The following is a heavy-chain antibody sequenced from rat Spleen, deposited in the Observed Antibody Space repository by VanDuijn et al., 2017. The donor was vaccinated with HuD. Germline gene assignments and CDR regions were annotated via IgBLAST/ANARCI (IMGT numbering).Heavy chain of an antibody. CDR2: ISSDGGNT. CDR1: GFTFSSFA. J-gene: IGHJ1*01. V-gene: IGHV5-25*01. D-gene: IGHD1-12*02. CDR3: AKGNYYYDGFDF. Sequence: EVQLVESGGGLVQPGRSMKLSCAASGFTFSSFAMAWVRQDPTKGLEWVASISSDGGNTYYRDSVKGRFTISRDNAKSSLYLQMDSLRSEDTSTYYCAKGNYYYDGFDFWGPGTMVTVSS.